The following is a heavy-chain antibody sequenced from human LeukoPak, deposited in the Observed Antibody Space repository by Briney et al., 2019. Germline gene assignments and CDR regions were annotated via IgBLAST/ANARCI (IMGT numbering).Heavy chain of an antibody. D-gene: IGHD3-10*01. J-gene: IGHJ4*02. CDR3: ARGGWPFDF. CDR1: GFTFNIYA. Sequence: GGSLRLSCAASGFTFNIYAMSWVRQAPGKGLEWVSSINDSGDVINYADSVKGRFTIARDDSKNTVYLGMKSLTAEDTAFYYCARGGWPFDFWGQGILVTVSS. CDR2: INDSGDVI. V-gene: IGHV3-23*01.